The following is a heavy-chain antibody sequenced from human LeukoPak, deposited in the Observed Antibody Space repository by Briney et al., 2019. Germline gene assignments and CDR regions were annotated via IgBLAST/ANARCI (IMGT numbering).Heavy chain of an antibody. CDR3: TEDPNGDYVGAFDP. J-gene: IGHJ5*02. V-gene: IGHV3-23*01. D-gene: IGHD4-17*01. CDR1: GFTFSNFA. CDR2: ITGSHGPT. Sequence: PTGGSLRLSCAASGFTFSNFAMTWVRQAPGKGLEWVSSITGSHGPTYNTDSVKGRFTISRDNSQNTLYLQMNSLRAEDTAVYYCTEDPNGDYVGAFDPWGQGTLVTVSS.